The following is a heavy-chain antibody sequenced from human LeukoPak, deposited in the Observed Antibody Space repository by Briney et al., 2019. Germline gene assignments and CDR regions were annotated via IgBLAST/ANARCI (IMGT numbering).Heavy chain of an antibody. D-gene: IGHD6-19*01. CDR1: GFTFSNYD. V-gene: IGHV3-13*01. CDR3: ARSSSGWWRFDY. CDR2: IGTAGDI. J-gene: IGHJ4*02. Sequence: GGSLRLSCAASGFTFSNYDMHWVRQATGKGLEWVSGIGTAGDIYYPGSVKGRFTISRENAKNSLYLQMNSLRAGDTAVYYCARSSSGWWRFDYWGQGTLVTVSS.